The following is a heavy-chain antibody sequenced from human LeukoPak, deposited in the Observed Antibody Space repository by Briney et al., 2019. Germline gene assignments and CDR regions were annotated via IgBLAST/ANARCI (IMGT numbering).Heavy chain of an antibody. J-gene: IGHJ3*02. Sequence: PSETLSLTCAVYGGSFSGYYWSWLRQPPGKGLEWIGEINHSGSTNYNPSLKSRVTISVDTSKNQFSPKLSSVTAADTAVYYCAREGLRYFDWLLPVHDAFDIWGQGTMVTVSS. D-gene: IGHD3-9*01. V-gene: IGHV4-34*01. CDR2: INHSGST. CDR1: GGSFSGYY. CDR3: AREGLRYFDWLLPVHDAFDI.